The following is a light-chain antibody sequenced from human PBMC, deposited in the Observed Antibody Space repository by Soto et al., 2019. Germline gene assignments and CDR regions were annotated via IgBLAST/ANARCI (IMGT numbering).Light chain of an antibody. CDR1: SSNIGAGYD. V-gene: IGLV1-40*01. J-gene: IGLJ1*01. CDR3: QSYDSSLSGFYV. Sequence: QSVLTQPPSVSGAPGQRVTISCTGSSSNIGAGYDVHWYQQLPGRAPKLLIYANSNRPSGVPDRSSGSRSGTSASLAITGLQAEDEADYSCQSYDSSLSGFYVFGTGTKVTLL. CDR2: ANS.